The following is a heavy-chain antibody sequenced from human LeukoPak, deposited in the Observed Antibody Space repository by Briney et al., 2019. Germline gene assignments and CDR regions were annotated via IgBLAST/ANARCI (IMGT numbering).Heavy chain of an antibody. D-gene: IGHD1-14*01. CDR3: ARGPIREPFDY. V-gene: IGHV4-34*01. J-gene: IGHJ4*02. Sequence: SETLSLTCAVYGGSFSDYSWTWIRQPPGKGLEWIGEINHSGGTNYNPSLMSRVIMSVDTSKNQISLKVNSVTAADTAVYYCARGPIREPFDYWGQGTLVTVSS. CDR1: GGSFSDYS. CDR2: INHSGGT.